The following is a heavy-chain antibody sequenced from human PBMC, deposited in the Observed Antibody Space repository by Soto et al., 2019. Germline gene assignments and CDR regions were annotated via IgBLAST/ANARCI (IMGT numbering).Heavy chain of an antibody. Sequence: EVQLLESGGGLLQPGGSLRLSCAASGFTFSNYAMSWVRQAPGKGLEWVSAISGSGGSTYYADSLKGRFTISRDNSKNILYLEINSLRAEDTVVYYCAKDSSCDYLEMRGYYRLRDENWGQGTLVTVSS. V-gene: IGHV3-23*01. CDR1: GFTFSNYA. CDR3: AKDSSCDYLEMRGYYRLRDEN. CDR2: ISGSGGST. J-gene: IGHJ4*02. D-gene: IGHD3-3*01.